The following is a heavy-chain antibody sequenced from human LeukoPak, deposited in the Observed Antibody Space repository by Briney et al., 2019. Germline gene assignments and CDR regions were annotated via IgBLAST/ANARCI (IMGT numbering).Heavy chain of an antibody. CDR1: GFTFSNYA. CDR3: ARARASGRSGFDY. CDR2: ISSSSSTI. J-gene: IGHJ4*02. Sequence: GGSLRLSCAASGFTFSNYAMNWVRQAPGKGLEWVSYISSSSSTIYYADSVKGRFTISRDNAKNSLDLQMNSLRDEDTAVYYCARARASGRSGFDYWGQGTLVTVSS. D-gene: IGHD2-15*01. V-gene: IGHV3-48*02.